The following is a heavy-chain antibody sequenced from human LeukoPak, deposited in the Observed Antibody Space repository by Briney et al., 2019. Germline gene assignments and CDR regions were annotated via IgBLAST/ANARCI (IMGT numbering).Heavy chain of an antibody. CDR3: ARDRGYSYGYYYYGMDV. V-gene: IGHV4-34*01. Sequence: SETLSLTCAVSGGSFSGYYWSWIRQPPGKGLEWIGEINHSGSTNYNPSLKSRVTISVDTSKNQFSLKLSSVTAADTAVYYCARDRGYSYGYYYYGMDVWGQGTTVTVSS. CDR1: GGSFSGYY. D-gene: IGHD5-18*01. J-gene: IGHJ6*02. CDR2: INHSGST.